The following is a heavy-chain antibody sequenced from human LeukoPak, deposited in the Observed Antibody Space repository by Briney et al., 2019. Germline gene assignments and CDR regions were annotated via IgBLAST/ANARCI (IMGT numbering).Heavy chain of an antibody. J-gene: IGHJ6*02. CDR3: ARSIRYQYYYGSGCYGMDV. V-gene: IGHV1-69*13. CDR2: IIPIFGTA. D-gene: IGHD3-10*01. CDR1: GGTFSSYA. Sequence: ASVKVCRKASGGTFSSYAISWVRQAPGQGLEWMGGIIPIFGTANYAQKFQGRVTIAADESTSTAYMELSSLRSEDTAVYYCARSIRYQYYYGSGCYGMDVWGQGTTVTVSS.